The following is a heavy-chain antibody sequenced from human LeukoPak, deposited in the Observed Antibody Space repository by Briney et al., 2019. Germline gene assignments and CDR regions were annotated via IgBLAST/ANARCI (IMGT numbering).Heavy chain of an antibody. CDR2: IYSGGST. Sequence: GGSLRLSCAASGFTVSSNYMSWVRQAPGKGLEWVSVIYSGGSTYYADSVKGRFTISRDNSKNTLYLQMNSLRADDTAVYYCAKDRAQTPLKYWGQGTLVTVSS. D-gene: IGHD2/OR15-2a*01. CDR1: GFTVSSNY. J-gene: IGHJ4*02. V-gene: IGHV3-66*01. CDR3: AKDRAQTPLKY.